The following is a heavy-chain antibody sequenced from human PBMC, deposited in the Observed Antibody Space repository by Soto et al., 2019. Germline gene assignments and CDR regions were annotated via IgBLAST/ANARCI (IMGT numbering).Heavy chain of an antibody. V-gene: IGHV4-59*01. Sequence: SETLSLTCTVSGGSISSYYLSWIRQPPGQGLEWIGYFYYGGSTTYNPSLKSRVTISIDTSKNQGSLNLFSVTAAVTAVYYYAVGFSSVVFDVWGQGTMVTVSS. CDR3: AVGFSSVVFDV. D-gene: IGHD6-19*01. CDR2: FYYGGST. J-gene: IGHJ3*01. CDR1: GGSISSYY.